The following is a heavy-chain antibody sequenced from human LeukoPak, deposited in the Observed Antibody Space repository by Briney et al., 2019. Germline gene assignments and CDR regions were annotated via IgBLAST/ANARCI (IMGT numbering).Heavy chain of an antibody. D-gene: IGHD6-6*01. CDR1: GYTFTSNH. CDR3: AKIAARDTGEGY. J-gene: IGHJ4*02. CDR2: INPSGDST. V-gene: IGHV1-46*01. Sequence: ASVKVSCKASGYTFTSNHIHRVRQAPGQGLEWMGVINPSGDSTSYAPKFQGRVTVTRDTSTSTVYMELSSLRSEDTGIYYCAKIAARDTGEGYWGQGTPVTVSS.